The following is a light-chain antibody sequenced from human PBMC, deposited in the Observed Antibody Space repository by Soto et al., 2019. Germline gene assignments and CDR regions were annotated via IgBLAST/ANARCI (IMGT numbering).Light chain of an antibody. V-gene: IGKV1-5*03. J-gene: IGKJ1*01. Sequence: DIPMTQSPSTLSASVGDRVTITCRASQSISDLLAWYQQKPGKAPKLLIYKVSTLKSGVPSRFSGSGSGTEFTLTISSLQPDDFASYYCQQYNGYWTFGQGTKVEV. CDR2: KVS. CDR3: QQYNGYWT. CDR1: QSISDL.